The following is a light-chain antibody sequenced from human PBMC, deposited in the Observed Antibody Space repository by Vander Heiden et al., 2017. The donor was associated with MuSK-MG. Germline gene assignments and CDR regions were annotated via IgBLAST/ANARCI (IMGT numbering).Light chain of an antibody. V-gene: IGKV4-1*01. CDR1: QSVLYSSNNKNY. J-gene: IGKJ1*01. CDR2: RAS. CDR3: QQYDSALGWT. Sequence: DIVMTQSPASLAVSSAERATIHCKSSQSVLYSSNNKNYLAWYQQKPGQPPRLLIYRASTRASGVPDRFSGSGSGTDFTLTISSLQAEDVAVYYCQQYDSALGWTFGPGTKVEIK.